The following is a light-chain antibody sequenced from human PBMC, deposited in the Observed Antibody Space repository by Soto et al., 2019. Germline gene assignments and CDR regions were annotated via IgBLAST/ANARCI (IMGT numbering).Light chain of an antibody. CDR2: DLT. CDR3: RSFTITSIRGV. V-gene: IGLV2-14*03. Sequence: QSALTQPASVSGSPGQSVTISCTGTSSDIGAYNYVSWYQHHPGKGPKLIIYDLTHRPSGVSTRFSGSKSGNTASLTISGLQTEDEADYYCRSFTITSIRGVFGGGTKLTVL. J-gene: IGLJ2*01. CDR1: SSDIGAYNY.